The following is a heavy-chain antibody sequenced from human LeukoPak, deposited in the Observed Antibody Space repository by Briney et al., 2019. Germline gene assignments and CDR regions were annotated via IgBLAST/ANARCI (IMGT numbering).Heavy chain of an antibody. CDR2: IYYNGNT. V-gene: IGHV4-59*08. Sequence: SETLSLTCTVSGGSISSYYWSWIRQPPGKGLEWIGYIYYNGNTNYNPSLKSRVTISVDTSKNQFSLKLRSVTAADTAVYYCARQGGVAHTPRYYYMDVWGKGTTVTVSS. CDR1: GGSISSYY. J-gene: IGHJ6*03. CDR3: ARQGGVAHTPRYYYMDV. D-gene: IGHD3-3*01.